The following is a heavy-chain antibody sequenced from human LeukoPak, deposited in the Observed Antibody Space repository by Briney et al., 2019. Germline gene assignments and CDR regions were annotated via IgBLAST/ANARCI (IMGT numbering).Heavy chain of an antibody. CDR1: GFTFSSYA. CDR3: ARVYYYDSSGYYYSVAKDDAFDI. CDR2: ISGSGGST. J-gene: IGHJ3*02. Sequence: PGGSLRLSCAASGFTFSSYAMSWVRQAPGKGLEWVSGISGSGGSTYYADSVKGRFTISRDNAKNSLYLQMNSLRAEDTAVYYCARVYYYDSSGYYYSVAKDDAFDIWGQGTMVTVSS. D-gene: IGHD3-22*01. V-gene: IGHV3-23*01.